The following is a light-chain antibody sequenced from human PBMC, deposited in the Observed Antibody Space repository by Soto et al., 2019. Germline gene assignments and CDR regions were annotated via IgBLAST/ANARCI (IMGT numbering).Light chain of an antibody. Sequence: DIQMTQSPSSLSASVGDRITITCRASRSVSSSWLAWYQQKPGKSPNLLIYKASTLQSGVPSRFSGSGSGTEFTLTISSLQPDDFATYYCQHYNSYSEAFGQGTKVDI. V-gene: IGKV1-5*03. CDR2: KAS. J-gene: IGKJ1*01. CDR1: RSVSSSW. CDR3: QHYNSYSEA.